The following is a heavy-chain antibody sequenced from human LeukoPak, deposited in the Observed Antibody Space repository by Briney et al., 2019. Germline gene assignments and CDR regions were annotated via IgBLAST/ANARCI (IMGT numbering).Heavy chain of an antibody. Sequence: PGGSLRLSCAASGFTFSSCAMSWVRQAPGKGLEWVSAISASGGTTYYADSVKGRFTISRDNSKNTLYLQMNSLRAEDTAVYYCAKDLSSGYPYYFDYWGQGTLVTVSS. CDR2: ISASGGTT. CDR1: GFTFSSCA. V-gene: IGHV3-23*01. D-gene: IGHD3-22*01. CDR3: AKDLSSGYPYYFDY. J-gene: IGHJ4*02.